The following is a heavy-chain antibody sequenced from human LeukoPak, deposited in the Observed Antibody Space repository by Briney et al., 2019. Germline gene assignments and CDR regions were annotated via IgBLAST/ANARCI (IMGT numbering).Heavy chain of an antibody. CDR3: ARHRGDLRHLGGYQYYMDV. J-gene: IGHJ6*03. Sequence: GGSLKLSCAASGFTFDDYGMSWVRQAPGKGLEWVSGINWNGGGTGYVDSVKGRFTISRDNAKNSLYLQMNSLRAEDTALYYCARHRGDLRHLGGYQYYMDVWGKGTTVTVSS. CDR1: GFTFDDYG. D-gene: IGHD3-9*01. V-gene: IGHV3-20*04. CDR2: INWNGGGT.